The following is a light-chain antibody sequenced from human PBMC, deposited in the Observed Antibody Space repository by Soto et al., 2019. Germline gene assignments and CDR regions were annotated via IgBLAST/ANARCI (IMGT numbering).Light chain of an antibody. CDR1: QSVDKF. Sequence: EVELTQSPATLSLSPGDTATLSCRASQSVDKFLAWYQQRPGQPPRLLIFDSSNRATGVPVRFSGSGSGTVFTLTISRLEPEDFAVYYCHQYGILPRTFGQGTKVDIK. J-gene: IGKJ1*01. CDR3: HQYGILPRT. V-gene: IGKV3-11*01. CDR2: DSS.